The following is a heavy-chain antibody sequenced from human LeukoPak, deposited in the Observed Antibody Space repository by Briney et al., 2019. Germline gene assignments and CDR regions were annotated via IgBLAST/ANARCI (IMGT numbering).Heavy chain of an antibody. CDR2: IIPIFGTA. D-gene: IGHD3-22*01. CDR3: ARAGSSGYYDAFDI. V-gene: IGHV1-69*01. CDR1: GGTFSSYA. J-gene: IGHJ3*02. Sequence: GASVKVSCKASGGTFSSYAISWVRQAPGQGLEWMGEIIPIFGTANYAQKFQGRVTITADESTSTAYMELSSLRSEDTAVYYCARAGSSGYYDAFDIWGQGTMVTVSS.